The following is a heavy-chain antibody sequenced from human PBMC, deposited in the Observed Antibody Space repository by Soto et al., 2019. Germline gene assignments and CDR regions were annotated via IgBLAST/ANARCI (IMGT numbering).Heavy chain of an antibody. Sequence: GGCLRLSCAASGLTFSNYDMHWVRQDAGEGLEWFSSIGAASDRYYPVSVQGPFTVSRDNAKISLHLQMNRLRAGDTPVYYCARSASSGPGTTYYYYGMDVWGQGTTVIVSS. CDR3: ARSASSGPGTTYYYYGMDV. D-gene: IGHD1-1*01. CDR1: GLTFSNYD. J-gene: IGHJ6*02. CDR2: IGAASDR. V-gene: IGHV3-13*01.